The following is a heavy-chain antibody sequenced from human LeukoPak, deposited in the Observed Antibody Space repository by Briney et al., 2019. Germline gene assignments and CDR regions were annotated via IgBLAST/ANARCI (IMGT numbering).Heavy chain of an antibody. CDR3: AREAARYYYYYMDV. Sequence: SETLSLTCAVYGGSFSGYYWSWIRQPPGKGLEWIGEINHSGSTNYNPSLKSRVTISVDTSKNQFSLKLSSVTAADTAVYYCAREAARYYYYYMDVWGKGTTVTVSS. V-gene: IGHV4-34*01. D-gene: IGHD2-15*01. CDR2: INHSGST. J-gene: IGHJ6*03. CDR1: GGSFSGYY.